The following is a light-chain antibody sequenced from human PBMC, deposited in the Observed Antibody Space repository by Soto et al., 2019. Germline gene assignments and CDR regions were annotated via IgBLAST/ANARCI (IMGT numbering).Light chain of an antibody. V-gene: IGKV3-11*01. J-gene: IGKJ4*01. CDR3: QQRSNWPLT. Sequence: EIVLTQSPATVSLSPGERATLSCRASQSVSIYLAWYQQKPGQAPRLLIYDASNRASDIPARFSGSGSETDFTLTISSLEPEDFAIYYCQQRSNWPLTFGGGPRWISN. CDR1: QSVSIY. CDR2: DAS.